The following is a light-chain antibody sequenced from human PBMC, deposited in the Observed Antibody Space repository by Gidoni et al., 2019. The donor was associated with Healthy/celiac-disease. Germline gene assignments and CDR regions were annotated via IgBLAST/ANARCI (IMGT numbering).Light chain of an antibody. CDR3: QQYGSSLLT. CDR1: QSVSSSY. Sequence: EIVLTQSPGTLSLSPGERATLSCRASQSVSSSYLAWYQQKPGQAPRLLIYGASSRATGIPDRCSGSGSGTDFTLTISRLEPEDFAVYYCQQYGSSLLTFXGXTKVEIK. V-gene: IGKV3-20*01. CDR2: GAS. J-gene: IGKJ4*01.